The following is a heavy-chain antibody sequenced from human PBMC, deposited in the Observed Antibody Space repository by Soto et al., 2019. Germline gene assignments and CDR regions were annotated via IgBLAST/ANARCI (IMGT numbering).Heavy chain of an antibody. Sequence: ASVKVSCKASGYTFTSYVISWVRQAPGQGLEWMGWISADNGNTNYAQKLQGRVTMTTDTSTSTAYMELRSLRSDDTAVFYCGRGGLLARGGSSDYWGQGTLVTVSS. J-gene: IGHJ4*02. CDR3: GRGGLLARGGSSDY. D-gene: IGHD2-15*01. V-gene: IGHV1-18*01. CDR1: GYTFTSYV. CDR2: ISADNGNT.